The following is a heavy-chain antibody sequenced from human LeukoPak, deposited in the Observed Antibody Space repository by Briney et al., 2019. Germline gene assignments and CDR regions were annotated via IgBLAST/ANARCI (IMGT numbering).Heavy chain of an antibody. CDR1: GGSISSSSDY. J-gene: IGHJ4*02. Sequence: SETLSLTCTVSGGSISSSSDYWGWIRQAPGKGLAWIGSIYYHENTYYNSSLKSRVTTSVDTSKNQFSLKLNSVTAADTAVYFCARRAYSAAYWKHFDYWGQGTLVTVSS. V-gene: IGHV4-39*01. CDR3: ARRAYSAAYWKHFDY. CDR2: IYYHENT. D-gene: IGHD1-1*01.